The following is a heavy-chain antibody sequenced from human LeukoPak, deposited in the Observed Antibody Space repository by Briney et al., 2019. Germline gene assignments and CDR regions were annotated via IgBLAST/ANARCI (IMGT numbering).Heavy chain of an antibody. V-gene: IGHV4-34*01. CDR2: INHSGSA. Sequence: PSETLSLTCAVYDGSFSGYYCSWIRQPPGKGLEWIGEINHSGSANYNPSLKSRVTKFLDTSKNQFSLNLSSVTAADTAVYYCARRPRGVIIKTWFDSWGQGTLVTVSS. CDR1: DGSFSGYY. J-gene: IGHJ5*01. D-gene: IGHD3-10*01. CDR3: ARRPRGVIIKTWFDS.